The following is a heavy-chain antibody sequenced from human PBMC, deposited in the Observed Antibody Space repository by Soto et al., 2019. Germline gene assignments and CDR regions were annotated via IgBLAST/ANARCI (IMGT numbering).Heavy chain of an antibody. Sequence: QVQLVQSGAEVKKPGASVKVSCKAPGYTFPRYGISWVRQAPGQGLEWMGWISAYNGHTNDAQKLQARATITTDTSTSTASMELRSLRSDDTAVEYCAIDLFHGRSAASVYSRGWYACFDPWGQGTLVSVSS. J-gene: IGHJ5*02. D-gene: IGHD6-19*01. V-gene: IGHV1-18*01. CDR2: ISAYNGHT. CDR1: GYTFPRYG. CDR3: AIDLFHGRSAASVYSRGWYACFDP.